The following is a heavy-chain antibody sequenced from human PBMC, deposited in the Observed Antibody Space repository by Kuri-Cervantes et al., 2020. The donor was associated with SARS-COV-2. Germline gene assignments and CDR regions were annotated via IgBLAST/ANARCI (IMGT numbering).Heavy chain of an antibody. CDR3: ASYHQLLPRRSFDY. CDR2: IYYSGCT. V-gene: IGHV4-39*01. CDR1: GGSISSYY. Sequence: SETLSLTCTVSGGSISSYYWGWIRQPPGKGLEWIGSIYYSGCTYYNPSLKSRVTISVDTSKNQFSLKLSSVTAAGTAVYYCASYHQLLPRRSFDYWGQGTLVTVSS. D-gene: IGHD2-2*01. J-gene: IGHJ4*02.